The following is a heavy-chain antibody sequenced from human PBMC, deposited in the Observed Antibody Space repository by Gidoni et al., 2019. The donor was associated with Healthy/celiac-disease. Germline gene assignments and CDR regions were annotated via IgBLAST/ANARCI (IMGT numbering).Heavy chain of an antibody. Sequence: QVQLVQSGAEVKKPGASVTVSCKASGYTFTSYDINWVRQATGQGLEWMGWMNPNSGNTGYAQKLQGRVTMTRNTSITTAYMELSSLRSEDTAVYYCARDWNYRYGMDVWGQGTTVTVSS. CDR2: MNPNSGNT. V-gene: IGHV1-8*01. D-gene: IGHD1-1*01. J-gene: IGHJ6*02. CDR3: ARDWNYRYGMDV. CDR1: GYTFTSYD.